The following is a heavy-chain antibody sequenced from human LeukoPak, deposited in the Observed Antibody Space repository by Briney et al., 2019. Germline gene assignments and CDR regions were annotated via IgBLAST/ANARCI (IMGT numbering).Heavy chain of an antibody. Sequence: GGSLRLSCTASGFTFGDYAMSWFRQAPGKGLEWVGFIRSKAYGGTTEYAASVKGRFTISRDDSKSIAYLQMTSLKTEDTAVYYCTRVRDSSGWYPYYYYGMDVWGQGTTVTVSS. J-gene: IGHJ6*02. CDR3: TRVRDSSGWYPYYYYGMDV. CDR1: GFTFGDYA. D-gene: IGHD6-19*01. CDR2: IRSKAYGGTT. V-gene: IGHV3-49*03.